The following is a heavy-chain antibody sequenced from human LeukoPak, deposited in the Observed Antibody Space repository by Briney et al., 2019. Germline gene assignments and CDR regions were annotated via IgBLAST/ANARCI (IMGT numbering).Heavy chain of an antibody. CDR2: IYTSGST. J-gene: IGHJ4*02. CDR1: GGSFSGYY. CDR3: AREEVGATDY. V-gene: IGHV4-4*07. D-gene: IGHD1-26*01. Sequence: SETLSLTCAVYGGSFSGYYWSWIRQPAGKGLEWIGRIYTSGSTNYNPSLKSRVTMSVDTSKNQFSLKLSSVTAADTAVYYCAREEVGATDYWGQGTLVTVSS.